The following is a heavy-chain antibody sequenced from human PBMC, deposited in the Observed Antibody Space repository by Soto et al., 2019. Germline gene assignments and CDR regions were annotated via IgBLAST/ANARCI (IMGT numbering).Heavy chain of an antibody. CDR2: IYYSGST. D-gene: IGHD3-22*01. CDR3: ARERYYYDSSCPWSAQDV. J-gene: IGHJ6*02. CDR1: GGSISSIIYY. V-gene: IGHV4-39*02. Sequence: SDTLSLTCTVSGGSISSIIYYWGWIRQPPGKGLEWIGSIYYSGSTYYNPSLKSRVTISVDTSKNQFSLKLSSVTAADTAVYYCARERYYYDSSCPWSAQDVWGQGTTVTVSS.